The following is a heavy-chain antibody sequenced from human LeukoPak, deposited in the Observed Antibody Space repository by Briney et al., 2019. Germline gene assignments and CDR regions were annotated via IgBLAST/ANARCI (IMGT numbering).Heavy chain of an antibody. D-gene: IGHD3/OR15-3a*01. CDR3: ARDRTLDY. CDR1: GFTFSSYE. CDR2: IYSGGST. Sequence: PGGSLRLSCAASGFTFSSYEMNWVRQAPGKGLEWVSVIYSGGSTYYADSVKGRFTISRDNSKNTLYLQVNSLRAEGTAVYYCARDRTLDYWGQGTLVTVSS. V-gene: IGHV3-66*01. J-gene: IGHJ4*02.